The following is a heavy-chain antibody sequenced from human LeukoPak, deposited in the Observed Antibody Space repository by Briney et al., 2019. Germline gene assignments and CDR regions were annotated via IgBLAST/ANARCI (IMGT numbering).Heavy chain of an antibody. D-gene: IGHD4-11*01. CDR2: IIPIFGTA. V-gene: IGHV1-69*13. CDR1: GGTFSSYA. CDR3: ARGRGEPLQQPRSFDP. Sequence: SVKVSCKASGGTFSSYAVSWVRQAPGQGLEWMGGIIPIFGTANYAQKFQGRVTITADESTSTAYMELSSLRSKDTAVYYCARGRGEPLQQPRSFDPWGQGTLVTVSS. J-gene: IGHJ5*02.